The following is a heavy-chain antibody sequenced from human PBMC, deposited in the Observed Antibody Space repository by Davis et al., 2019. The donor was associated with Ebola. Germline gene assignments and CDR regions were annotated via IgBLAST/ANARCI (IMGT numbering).Heavy chain of an antibody. CDR1: GGSISSTNW. Sequence: PSETLSLTCAVSGGSISSTNWWSWVRQAPGKGLEWIGEIYHSGTTNFNPSLKSRVTISVDKSKNQFSLKVNSVTAADTAVYYCALYTYGSGLGSWGQGALVTVSS. J-gene: IGHJ5*01. CDR2: IYHSGTT. D-gene: IGHD3-10*01. V-gene: IGHV4-4*02. CDR3: ALYTYGSGLGS.